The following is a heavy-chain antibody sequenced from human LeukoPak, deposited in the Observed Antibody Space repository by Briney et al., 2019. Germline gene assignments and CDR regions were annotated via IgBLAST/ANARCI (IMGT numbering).Heavy chain of an antibody. V-gene: IGHV3-23*01. Sequence: GGSLRLSCAASGFTFSSYAMSWVRQAPGKGLEWVSAISGSGGSTYYADSVKGRFTISRDNSKNTLYLQMNSLRAEDTAVYYCARDGEVYYDSGSYWGQGTLVTVSS. D-gene: IGHD3-10*01. CDR1: GFTFSSYA. J-gene: IGHJ4*02. CDR3: ARDGEVYYDSGSY. CDR2: ISGSGGST.